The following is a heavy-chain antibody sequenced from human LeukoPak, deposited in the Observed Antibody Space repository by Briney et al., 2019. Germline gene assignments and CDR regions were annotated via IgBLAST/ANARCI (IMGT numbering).Heavy chain of an antibody. CDR2: INPSGGST. CDR1: GYTFTSYY. Sequence: ASVKVSCKASGYTFTSYYMHWVRQAPGQGLEWMGIINPSGGSTSYAQKFQGRVTMTRDTPTSTVYMELSSLRSEDTAVYYCARDVAATTVTTSEGYYFDYWGQGTLVTVSS. CDR3: ARDVAATTVTTSEGYYFDY. J-gene: IGHJ4*02. V-gene: IGHV1-46*01. D-gene: IGHD4-17*01.